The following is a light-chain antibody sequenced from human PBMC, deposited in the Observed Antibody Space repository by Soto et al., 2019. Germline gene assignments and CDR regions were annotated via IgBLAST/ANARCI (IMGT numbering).Light chain of an antibody. CDR3: LQHYNFPYT. CDR1: QGIRSD. Sequence: AIQMTQSPSSLSASVGDRVTITCRASQGIRSDLGWYQQRPGKAPKLLIYAASSLPSGVPSRFSGGGSGTDFTLTISSLQPEDFAIYYCLQHYNFPYTFGQGTKLEIK. V-gene: IGKV1-6*01. J-gene: IGKJ2*01. CDR2: AAS.